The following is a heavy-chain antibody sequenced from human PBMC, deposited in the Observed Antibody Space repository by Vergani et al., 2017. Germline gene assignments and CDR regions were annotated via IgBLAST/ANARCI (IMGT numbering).Heavy chain of an antibody. J-gene: IGHJ4*02. CDR2: IYRTDRT. V-gene: IGHV4-38-2*01. Sequence: QVQLQESGPGLVKPSETLSLTCAVSGFSIDNGYYWDWIRQPPGKGLEWIGSIYRTDRTHFNPSLKRRVTISVDTSNNHFPLRRNSLTAADTALYYCAGRSGIVYDISSGTQYVFDFRGQGALVTVSS. CDR3: AGRSGIVYDISSGTQYVFDF. CDR1: GFSIDNGYY. D-gene: IGHD3-9*01.